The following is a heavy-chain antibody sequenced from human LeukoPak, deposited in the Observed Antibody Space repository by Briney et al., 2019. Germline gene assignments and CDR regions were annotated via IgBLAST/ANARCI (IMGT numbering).Heavy chain of an antibody. CDR1: GFSFSDYW. CDR3: ARDGFKSCSGGSCYLNWFDP. D-gene: IGHD2-15*01. V-gene: IGHV3-7*01. J-gene: IGHJ5*02. CDR2: INQDGSEE. Sequence: PGGSLRLSCGASGFSFSDYWMTWVRQAPGKGLEWVANINQDGSEEYYVASVKGRFTISRDNAKNSLYLQMTSLRAEDTAVYYCARDGFKSCSGGSCYLNWFDPWGQGTLVTVSS.